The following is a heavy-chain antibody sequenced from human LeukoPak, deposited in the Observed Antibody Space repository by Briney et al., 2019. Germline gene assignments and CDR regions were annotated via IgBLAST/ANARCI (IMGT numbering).Heavy chain of an antibody. J-gene: IGHJ5*02. CDR2: INPNSGGT. CDR3: ARWGYDILTGYYTISFDP. D-gene: IGHD3-9*01. V-gene: IGHV1-2*02. Sequence: ASVKVSCKASGYTFTGYYIHWVRQAPGQGLEWMGWINPNSGGTNYAQKFRGRVTMTRDTSISTAYMELSSLRSDDTAVYYCARWGYDILTGYYTISFDPWGQGTLVTVSS. CDR1: GYTFTGYY.